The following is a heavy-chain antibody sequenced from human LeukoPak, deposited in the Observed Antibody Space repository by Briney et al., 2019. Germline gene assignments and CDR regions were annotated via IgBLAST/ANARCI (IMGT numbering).Heavy chain of an antibody. Sequence: GGALRLSCAASGFTFNNAWMSWVRPAPGKGRAWVGRIKSKTDGGPTDYAAPVKGRFTISRDDSKNTLYLQMNSLKTEDTAVYYCSIDRGNSYGFYPHWGQGTLVTVSS. CDR1: GFTFNNAW. V-gene: IGHV3-15*01. D-gene: IGHD5-18*01. J-gene: IGHJ4*02. CDR3: SIDRGNSYGFYPH. CDR2: IKSKTDGGPT.